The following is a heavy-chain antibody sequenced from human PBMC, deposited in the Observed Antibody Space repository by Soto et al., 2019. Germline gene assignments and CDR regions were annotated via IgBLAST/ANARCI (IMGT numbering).Heavy chain of an antibody. D-gene: IGHD5-12*01. V-gene: IGHV4-61*01. Sequence: SETLSLTCTVSGASVSSGSHYWSWIRQPPGKGLEWIGYIYYSGSTKYNPSLKSRVTISVDTSKNQFSLKLSSVTAADTAVYYCASISGYVDVWGQGTTVTVSS. J-gene: IGHJ6*02. CDR2: IYYSGST. CDR3: ASISGYVDV. CDR1: GASVSSGSHY.